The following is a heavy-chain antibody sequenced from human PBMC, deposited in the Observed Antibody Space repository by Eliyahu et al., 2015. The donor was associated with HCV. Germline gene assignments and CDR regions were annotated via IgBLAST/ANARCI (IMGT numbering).Heavy chain of an antibody. V-gene: IGHV2-5*01. J-gene: IGHJ5*02. CDR2: IYWXDXK. Sequence: QLTLKESGPTLVKPTQTLTLTCTFSGFSLSTTXXXVGWIRQPPXKALEWLXLIYWXDXKRYXPSLQSRLTITKDTSKNQVVLTMTNMDPVDTATYYCAHAIVVGPTGLHHWGQGTLVTVSS. D-gene: IGHD2-15*01. CDR3: AHAIVVGPTGLHH. CDR1: GFSLSTTXXX.